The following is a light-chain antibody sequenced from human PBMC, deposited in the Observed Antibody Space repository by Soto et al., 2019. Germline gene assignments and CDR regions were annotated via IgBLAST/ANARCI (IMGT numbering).Light chain of an antibody. J-gene: IGKJ3*01. Sequence: IVLTQSPGTLSLSPGERATLSCGASQSVSSSYLAWYQQKPGQAPRLLIYGASSRATGIPDRFSGSGSGTDFTLTISRLETEDFAVYDGQQYGSSPGFTFGPGTKVDIK. CDR3: QQYGSSPGFT. CDR2: GAS. CDR1: QSVSSSY. V-gene: IGKV3-20*01.